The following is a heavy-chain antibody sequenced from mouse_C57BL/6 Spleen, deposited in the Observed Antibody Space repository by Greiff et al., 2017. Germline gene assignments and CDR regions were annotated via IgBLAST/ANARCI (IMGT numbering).Heavy chain of an antibody. V-gene: IGHV1-62-2*01. J-gene: IGHJ4*01. CDR1: GYTFTEYT. CDR2: FYPGSGSI. Sequence: VQVVESGAELVKPGASVKLSCKASGYTFTEYTIHWVKQRSGQGLEWIGWFYPGSGSIKYNEKFKDKATLTADKSSSTVYMELSRLTSEDSAVYFCARHEDRSDAMDYWGQGTSVTVSS. CDR3: ARHEDRSDAMDY.